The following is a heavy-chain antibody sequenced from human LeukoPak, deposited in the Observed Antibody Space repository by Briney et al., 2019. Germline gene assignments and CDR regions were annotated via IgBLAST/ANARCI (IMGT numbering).Heavy chain of an antibody. CDR2: IWYEGSNK. V-gene: IGHV3-33*06. J-gene: IGHJ4*02. Sequence: GRSLRLSCAASGFTFSSYGMHGVRHAPGKGLEWGAVIWYEGSNKYYADSVKGRFTISRDNSKNTLYLQMNSLRAEDTAVYYCAKGNDFWSGYLDYWGQGTLVTVSS. D-gene: IGHD3-3*01. CDR1: GFTFSSYG. CDR3: AKGNDFWSGYLDY.